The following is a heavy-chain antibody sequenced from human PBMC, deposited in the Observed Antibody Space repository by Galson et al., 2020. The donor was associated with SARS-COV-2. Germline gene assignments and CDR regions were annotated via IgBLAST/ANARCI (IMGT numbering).Heavy chain of an antibody. D-gene: IGHD2-2*01. CDR1: GFTFSSYS. V-gene: IGHV3-48*01. J-gene: IGHJ6*03. CDR3: AREGGVVPDATYYYYYYMDV. Sequence: GGSLRLSCAASGFTFSSYSMNWVRQAPGKGLEWVSYISSSSSTIYYADSVKGRFPISRDNATTSLYLQMNSLRAEDTAVYYCAREGGVVPDATYYYYYYMDVWGKGTTVTVSS. CDR2: ISSSSSTI.